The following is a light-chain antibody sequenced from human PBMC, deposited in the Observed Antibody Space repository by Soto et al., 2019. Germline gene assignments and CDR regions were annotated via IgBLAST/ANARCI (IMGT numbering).Light chain of an antibody. J-gene: IGLJ2*01. CDR3: AAWDDILSGRRVV. Sequence: QSVLTQPPSASGTPGQRVTISCSGSSSNIGSNYVYWYQQLPGTATKLLIYRNNQRPSGVPDRFSGSKSGTSASLAISGLRSEDEADYYCAAWDDILSGRRVVFGGGTKLTVL. CDR1: SSNIGSNY. V-gene: IGLV1-47*01. CDR2: RNN.